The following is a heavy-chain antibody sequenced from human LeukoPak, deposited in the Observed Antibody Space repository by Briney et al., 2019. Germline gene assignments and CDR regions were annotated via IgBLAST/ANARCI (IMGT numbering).Heavy chain of an antibody. Sequence: ASVKVSCKASGYTFTSYYMHWVRQAPGQGLEWMGIINPSGCSTSYAQKFQGRVTMTRDTSTSTVYMELSSLRSEDTAVYYCARLPDYDFWSGYYYDFDYWGQGTLVTVSS. CDR2: INPSGCST. CDR1: GYTFTSYY. J-gene: IGHJ4*02. V-gene: IGHV1-46*01. CDR3: ARLPDYDFWSGYYYDFDY. D-gene: IGHD3-3*01.